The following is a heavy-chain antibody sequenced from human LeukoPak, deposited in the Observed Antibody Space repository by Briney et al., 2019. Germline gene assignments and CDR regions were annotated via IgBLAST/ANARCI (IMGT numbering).Heavy chain of an antibody. CDR2: ISGGGGRT. J-gene: IGHJ6*03. CDR1: GFSFNSYA. Sequence: GGSLRLSCAASGFSFNSYAMSWVRQAPGKGLEWVSGISGGGGRTYYADSVKGRFTISRDNSKNTLYLQLNSLRAEDTAVYYCAKVGGGDYYYYMDVWGKGTTVTVSS. CDR3: AKVGGGDYYYYMDV. D-gene: IGHD3-16*01. V-gene: IGHV3-23*01.